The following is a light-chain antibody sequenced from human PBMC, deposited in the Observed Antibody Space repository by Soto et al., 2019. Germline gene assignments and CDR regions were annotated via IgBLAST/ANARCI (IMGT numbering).Light chain of an antibody. J-gene: IGKJ1*01. Sequence: DIQMTQSPSTLSASVGDRVTITCRASQSISSWLAWYQQKPGKAPKVLIYDASNLESGVPSRFSGSGSGTEFTLTISSLQPDDFATYYCQQYSSYLWTFGQGTKVEIK. CDR1: QSISSW. CDR3: QQYSSYLWT. V-gene: IGKV1-5*01. CDR2: DAS.